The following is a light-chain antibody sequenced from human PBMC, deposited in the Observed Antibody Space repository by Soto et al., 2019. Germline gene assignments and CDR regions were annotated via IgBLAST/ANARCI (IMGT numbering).Light chain of an antibody. J-gene: IGKJ1*01. V-gene: IGKV1-5*03. CDR2: KAS. CDR1: QSISNW. Sequence: DIQMTQSPSTLSASVGDRVTITCRASQSISNWLAWYQQKPGKAPKLLIYKASILESGVPSRFNGSGSGTEFTLTISSLQPADFAIYYCQQYNTYWAFGQGTKVEIK. CDR3: QQYNTYWA.